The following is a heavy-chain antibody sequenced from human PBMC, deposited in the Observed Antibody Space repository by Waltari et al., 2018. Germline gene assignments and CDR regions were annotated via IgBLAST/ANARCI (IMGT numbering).Heavy chain of an antibody. CDR1: GGKFGSYA. J-gene: IGHJ3*01. V-gene: IGHV1-69*12. CDR2: FIPIFGTP. CDR3: AKRIVGGPFDV. D-gene: IGHD1-26*01. Sequence: QVHLVQSGAEVRKPGSSVRVSCEASGGKFGSYALTWVRQAPGQGRVWMAGFIPIFGTPNYAQKFQGRVNVAADESTSTAYMELSSLRSDDTAIYYCAKRIVGGPFDVWGQGTVVIVSS.